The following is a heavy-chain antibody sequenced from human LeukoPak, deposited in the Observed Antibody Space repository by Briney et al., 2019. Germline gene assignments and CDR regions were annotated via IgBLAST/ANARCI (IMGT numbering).Heavy chain of an antibody. J-gene: IGHJ3*02. Sequence: ASVKVSCKVSGYTLTGLSMHWVRQAPGKGLEWMGGFDPEDGETIYAQKFQGRVTMTEDTSTDTAYMELSSLRSEDTAVYYCATDRRASIVVVTANAFDIWGQGTMVTVSS. CDR3: ATDRRASIVVVTANAFDI. V-gene: IGHV1-24*01. CDR2: FDPEDGET. CDR1: GYTLTGLS. D-gene: IGHD3-22*01.